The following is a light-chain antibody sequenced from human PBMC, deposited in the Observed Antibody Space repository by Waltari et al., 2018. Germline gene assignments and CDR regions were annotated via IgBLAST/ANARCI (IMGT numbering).Light chain of an antibody. V-gene: IGLV3-21*02. CDR3: QVWDSTINFRE. J-gene: IGLJ3*02. Sequence: SYVLTQPPSVSVAPGQTAKITCGGNNIERRGVHWYQQMLGQAPVLVVYDDSDRPSGIPERFSGSHSGNTATLTIIRVEAGDEADYYCQVWDSTINFREFGGGTKLTVL. CDR1: NIERRG. CDR2: DDS.